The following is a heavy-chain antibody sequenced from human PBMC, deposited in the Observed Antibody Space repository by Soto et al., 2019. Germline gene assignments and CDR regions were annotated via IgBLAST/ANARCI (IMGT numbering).Heavy chain of an antibody. D-gene: IGHD1-26*01. CDR3: ARAEDMSIVGAPKYYFDY. J-gene: IGHJ4*02. V-gene: IGHV1-69*01. Sequence: QVQLVQSGAEVKKPGSSVKVSCKASGGTFSSYAISWVRQAPGQGLEWMGGIIPIFGTANYAQKFQGRVTITADESTSTAYMERSSLRSEDTAVYYCARAEDMSIVGAPKYYFDYWGQGTLVTVSS. CDR2: IIPIFGTA. CDR1: GGTFSSYA.